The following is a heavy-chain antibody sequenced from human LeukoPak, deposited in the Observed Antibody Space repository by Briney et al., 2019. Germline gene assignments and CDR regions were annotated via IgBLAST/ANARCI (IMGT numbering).Heavy chain of an antibody. CDR1: GFTFSSYG. D-gene: IGHD2-15*01. J-gene: IGHJ4*02. Sequence: GGSLRLSCAASGFTFSSYGMHWVRQAPGKGLEWVAVISYDGSNKYYADSVKGRFTISRDNSKNTLYLQMNSLRAEDTAVYYCAKVASGGSCYGYWGQGTLVTVSS. CDR2: ISYDGSNK. V-gene: IGHV3-30*18. CDR3: AKVASGGSCYGY.